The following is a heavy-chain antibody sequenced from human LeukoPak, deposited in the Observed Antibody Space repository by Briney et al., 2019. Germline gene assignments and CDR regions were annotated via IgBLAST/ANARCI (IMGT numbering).Heavy chain of an antibody. J-gene: IGHJ3*02. V-gene: IGHV3-23*01. CDR1: GFTFSSYA. Sequence: GGSLRLSCAASGFTFSSYAMSWVRQAPGKGLEWVSDISGSGGSTYYADSVKGRLTISRDNSKNTLYLQMNSLRAEDTAVYYCAKDLILTSYHDAFDIWGQGTMVTVSS. CDR2: ISGSGGST. D-gene: IGHD3-9*01. CDR3: AKDLILTSYHDAFDI.